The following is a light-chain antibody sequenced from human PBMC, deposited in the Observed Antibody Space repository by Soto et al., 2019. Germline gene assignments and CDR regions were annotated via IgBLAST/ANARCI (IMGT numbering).Light chain of an antibody. CDR1: QSVRSH. J-gene: IGKJ5*01. CDR3: QQYKNWPL. CDR2: GAS. V-gene: IGKV3-15*01. Sequence: IVMTQSPATLSVSPGEGVTLSFRASQSVRSHLAWYQQKPGQPPRLLIYGASTRATGIPARFSGSGFGTEFTFTISSLQSEDFAVYYCQQYKNWPLFGQGTRLEI.